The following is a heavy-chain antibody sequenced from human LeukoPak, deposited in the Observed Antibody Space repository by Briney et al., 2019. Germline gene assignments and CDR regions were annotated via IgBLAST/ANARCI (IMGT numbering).Heavy chain of an antibody. D-gene: IGHD3-22*01. CDR2: LSGSGGNT. J-gene: IGHJ4*02. CDR3: AKGSYYYDSADYFDY. Sequence: GGSLRLSCAASGFTFSSYAMSWVRQAPGKGLELVSTLSGSGGNTYYADSVKGRVTISRDNSKNTLYLQMNSLRAEDTAVYHCAKGSYYYDSADYFDYWGLGTLVTVSS. V-gene: IGHV3-23*01. CDR1: GFTFSSYA.